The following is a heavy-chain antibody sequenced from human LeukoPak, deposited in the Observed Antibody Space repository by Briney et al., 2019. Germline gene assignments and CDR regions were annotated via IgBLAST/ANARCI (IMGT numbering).Heavy chain of an antibody. V-gene: IGHV4-39*01. CDR3: ATAAAADGTVY. J-gene: IGHJ4*02. D-gene: IGHD6-13*01. CDR1: GGSISSSSYC. Sequence: PSETLSLTCTVSGGSISSSSYCWEWIRQPPGKGLEWLGNIYYTGSAYYSLSLMSRVTISVDTPKNQFSLKLSYVTAADTAVYYCATAAAADGTVYWGQGTLVTVSS. CDR2: IYYTGSA.